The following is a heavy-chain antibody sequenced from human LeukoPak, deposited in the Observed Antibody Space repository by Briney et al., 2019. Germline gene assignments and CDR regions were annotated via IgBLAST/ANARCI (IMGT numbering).Heavy chain of an antibody. CDR1: GFTFSSYS. CDR2: ISSSSSYI. J-gene: IGHJ3*02. CDR3: ARDWYYDSSGYYIFGEDAFDI. Sequence: GGSLRLSCAASGFTFSSYSMNWVRQAPGKGLEWVSSISSSSSYIYYADSVKGRFTISRDNAKNSLYLQMSSPRAEDTAVYYCARDWYYDSSGYYIFGEDAFDIWGQGTMVTVSS. V-gene: IGHV3-21*01. D-gene: IGHD3-22*01.